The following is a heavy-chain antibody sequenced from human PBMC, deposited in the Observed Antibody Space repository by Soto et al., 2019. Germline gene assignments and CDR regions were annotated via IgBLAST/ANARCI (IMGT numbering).Heavy chain of an antibody. D-gene: IGHD1-26*01. V-gene: IGHV3-23*01. Sequence: LRLSCAASGFIFENFGMSWVRQAPGKGLEWISSISGSGFKKYYADSVKGRFTISRDNSKSTVYLELNNLSAEDTAVYHCAKNQGVELVPLATVDWFDPWGQGSVVTVS. CDR2: ISGSGFKK. J-gene: IGHJ5*02. CDR1: GFIFENFG. CDR3: AKNQGVELVPLATVDWFDP.